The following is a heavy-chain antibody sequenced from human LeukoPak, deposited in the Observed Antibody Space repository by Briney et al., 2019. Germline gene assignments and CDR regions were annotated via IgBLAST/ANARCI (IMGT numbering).Heavy chain of an antibody. Sequence: KSSETLSLTCAVYGGSFSGYYWSWIRQPAGKGLEWIGEINHSGSTNYNPSLKSRVTISVDTSKNQFSLKLSSVTAADTAVYYCARGLTRIRGGNYCSSTSCYDGGDYWGQGTLVTVSS. J-gene: IGHJ4*02. CDR3: ARGLTRIRGGNYCSSTSCYDGGDY. CDR2: INHSGST. V-gene: IGHV4-34*01. CDR1: GGSFSGYY. D-gene: IGHD2-2*01.